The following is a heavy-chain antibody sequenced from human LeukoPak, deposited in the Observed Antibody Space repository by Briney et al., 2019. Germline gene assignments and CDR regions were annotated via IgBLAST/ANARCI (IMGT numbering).Heavy chain of an antibody. CDR3: ARGKRYSSAWYEDY. V-gene: IGHV3-74*01. CDR2: INSDGSTT. Sequence: GGSLRLSCAASGFTFSSFWMHWVRQAPGKGLVWVSRINSDGSTTSYADSVKGRFTISRDNAKNTLYLQMNSLRAEDTAVYYCARGKRYSSAWYEDYWGQGTLVTVSS. J-gene: IGHJ4*02. CDR1: GFTFSSFW. D-gene: IGHD6-19*01.